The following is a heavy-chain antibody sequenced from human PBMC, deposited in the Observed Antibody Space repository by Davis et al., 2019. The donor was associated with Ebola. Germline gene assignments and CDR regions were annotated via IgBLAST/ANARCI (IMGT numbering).Heavy chain of an antibody. Sequence: GESLKISCTASGFNFRNHAIHWVRQAPGKGLEWVAVISYDGNSKYFTASVKGRFSISRDNAKNSLYPQMNSLRAEDTAVYYCARRADYWGQGTLVTVSS. CDR2: ISYDGNSK. CDR1: GFNFRNHA. V-gene: IGHV3-30-3*01. J-gene: IGHJ4*02. CDR3: ARRADY.